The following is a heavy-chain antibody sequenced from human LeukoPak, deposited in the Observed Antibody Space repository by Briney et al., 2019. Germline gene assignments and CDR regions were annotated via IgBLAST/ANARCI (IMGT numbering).Heavy chain of an antibody. Sequence: PGGSLRLSCAGSGFTFNNYAMSWVRRAPRKGLEWVSAISGSGGSTYYADSVKGRFTISRDNSKNTLYLQMNSLRAEDTAVYYCAKYAAAGMESSDRKYGMDVWGQGTTVTVSS. V-gene: IGHV3-23*01. D-gene: IGHD6-13*01. J-gene: IGHJ6*02. CDR1: GFTFNNYA. CDR3: AKYAAAGMESSDRKYGMDV. CDR2: ISGSGGST.